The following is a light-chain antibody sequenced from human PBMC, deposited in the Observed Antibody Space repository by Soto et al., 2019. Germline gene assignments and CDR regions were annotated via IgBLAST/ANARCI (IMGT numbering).Light chain of an antibody. CDR2: KAS. J-gene: IGKJ1*01. V-gene: IGKV1-5*03. CDR3: QHYNSYSEA. Sequence: NKMTLSPSTLSGKIGDRVTITCRASQTISSWLAWYQQKPGKAPKLLIYKASTLKSGVPSRFSGSGSGTEFTLTISSLQPDDFATYYCQHYNSYSEAFGQGTKVDIK. CDR1: QTISSW.